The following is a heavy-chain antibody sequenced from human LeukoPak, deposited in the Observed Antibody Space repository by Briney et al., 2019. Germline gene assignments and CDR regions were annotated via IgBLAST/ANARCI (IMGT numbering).Heavy chain of an antibody. CDR2: ISPNSGVT. CDR1: GYTFIGYY. CDR3: ARENWFDS. J-gene: IGHJ5*01. V-gene: IGHV1-2*02. Sequence: ASVKVSCKASGYTFIGYYMHWVRQAPGQGLEWMGWISPNSGVTNYAQKFQDRVTMTRDTSISTAYMELSRLTSDDTAVYYCARENWFDSWGQGTLVSVSS.